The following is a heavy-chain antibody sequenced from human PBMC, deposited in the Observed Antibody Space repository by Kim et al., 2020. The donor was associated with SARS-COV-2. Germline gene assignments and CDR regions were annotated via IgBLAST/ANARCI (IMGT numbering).Heavy chain of an antibody. J-gene: IGHJ5*02. Sequence: VKGRFTISRDNAKNSLYLQMNSLRDEDTAVYYCARAVLLWFGEQNNWFDPWGQGTLVTVSS. D-gene: IGHD3-10*01. CDR3: ARAVLLWFGEQNNWFDP. V-gene: IGHV3-48*02.